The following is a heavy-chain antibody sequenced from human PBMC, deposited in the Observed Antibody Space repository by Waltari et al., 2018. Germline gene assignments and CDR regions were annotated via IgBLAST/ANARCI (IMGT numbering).Heavy chain of an antibody. V-gene: IGHV4-59*01. CDR2: INCSGRT. CDR3: ARGRLYSNYES. CDR1: GGSISSYY. J-gene: IGHJ5*02. Sequence: QVQLQESGPGLVKPSETLSLTCTVSGGSISSYYWSWIRQPPGKGLEWIGYINCSGRTNYTPSLSSRVTISIDTSKNQFSLKLGSVTAADTAVYYCARGRLYSNYESWGQGTLVTVSS. D-gene: IGHD4-4*01.